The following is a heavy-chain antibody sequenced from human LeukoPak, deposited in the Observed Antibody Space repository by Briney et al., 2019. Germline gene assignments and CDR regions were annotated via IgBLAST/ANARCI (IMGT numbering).Heavy chain of an antibody. CDR3: ARVNYDFWSGYYSPFDY. CDR2: IYTSGST. D-gene: IGHD3-3*01. Sequence: SQTLSLTCTVSGGSISSGSYYWSWIRQPAGKGLEWIGRIYTSGSTNYNPSLKSRVTISVDTSKNQFSLKLSSVTAADTAVYYCARVNYDFWSGYYSPFDYWGQGTLVTVSS. CDR1: GGSISSGSYY. J-gene: IGHJ4*02. V-gene: IGHV4-61*02.